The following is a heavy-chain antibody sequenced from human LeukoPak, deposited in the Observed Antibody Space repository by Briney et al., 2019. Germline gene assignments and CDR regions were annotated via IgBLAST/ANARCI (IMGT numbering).Heavy chain of an antibody. V-gene: IGHV3-23*01. CDR3: AKGTLGGTTGYYYYYMDV. CDR1: GFTFSSYA. J-gene: IGHJ6*03. D-gene: IGHD1-7*01. CDR2: ISGSGGST. Sequence: GGSLRLSCAASGFTFSSYAMSWVRQAPGKGLEWVSAISGSGGSTYYADSVKGRITISRDNSKNTLYLQMNSLRAEDTAVYYCAKGTLGGTTGYYYYYMDVWGKGTTVTVSS.